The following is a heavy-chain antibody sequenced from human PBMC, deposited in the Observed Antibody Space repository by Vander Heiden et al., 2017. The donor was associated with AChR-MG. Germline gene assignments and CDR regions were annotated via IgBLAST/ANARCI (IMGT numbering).Heavy chain of an antibody. J-gene: IGHJ4*02. V-gene: IGHV3-30*18. D-gene: IGHD4-17*01. CDR3: AKDMGDYGIFDY. Sequence: QVQLVESGGGVVQPGRSLRLSCAASGFTFSSYGMHWVRQAPGKGLEWVGVILYDGRNKYYADSVKGQFTISRDNSKNTLYLQMNSLRAEDTAVYYCAKDMGDYGIFDYWGQGTLVTVSS. CDR1: GFTFSSYG. CDR2: ILYDGRNK.